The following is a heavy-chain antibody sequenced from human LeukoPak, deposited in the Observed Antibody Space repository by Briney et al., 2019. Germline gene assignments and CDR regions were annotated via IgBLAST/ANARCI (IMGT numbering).Heavy chain of an antibody. CDR1: GFAFSSYS. CDR3: AGEETSRGY. V-gene: IGHV3-21*01. CDR2: ISSTSSYI. Sequence: PGGSQRLSCAASGFAFSSYSMNWVRQAPGKGLEGVSSISSTSSYIYYADSVKGRFTISRDNAKNSLYLQMNSLRAEDTAVYYCAGEETSRGYWGQGTLVTVSS. J-gene: IGHJ4*02. D-gene: IGHD3-10*01.